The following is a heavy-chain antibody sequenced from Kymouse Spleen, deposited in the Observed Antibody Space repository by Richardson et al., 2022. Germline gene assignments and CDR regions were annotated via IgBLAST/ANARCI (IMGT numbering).Heavy chain of an antibody. CDR3: ARGNTMVRGVSGMDV. D-gene: IGHD3-10*01. CDR1: GGSFSGYY. V-gene: IGHV4-34*01. J-gene: IGHJ6*02. CDR2: INHSGST. Sequence: QVQLQQWGAGLLKPSETLSLTCAVYGGSFSGYYWSWIRQPPGKGLEWIGEINHSGSTNYNPSLKSRVTISVDTSKNQFSLKLSSVTAADTAVYYCARGNTMVRGVSGMDVWGQGTTVTVSS.